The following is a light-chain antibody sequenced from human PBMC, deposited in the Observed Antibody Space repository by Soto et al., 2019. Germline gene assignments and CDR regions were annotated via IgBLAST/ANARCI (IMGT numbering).Light chain of an antibody. Sequence: EIVLTQSPATLSLSPGERATLSCRASQSIILYLAWYQQKPGQAPRLLIYDASNRATGIPARFSGSGSETDFTLTISSLEPEDFAVYYCQQRRSWPITFGQGTRLEIK. CDR3: QQRRSWPIT. CDR1: QSIILY. J-gene: IGKJ5*01. CDR2: DAS. V-gene: IGKV3-11*01.